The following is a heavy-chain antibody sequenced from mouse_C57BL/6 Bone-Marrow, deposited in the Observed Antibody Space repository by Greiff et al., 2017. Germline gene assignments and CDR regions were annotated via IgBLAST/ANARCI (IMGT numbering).Heavy chain of an antibody. CDR1: GFNIKDDY. D-gene: IGHD2-5*01. J-gene: IGHJ1*03. CDR2: IDPENGDT. V-gene: IGHV14-4*01. CDR3: TPYYSSHHCYFDV. Sequence: EVQLQQSGAELVRPGASVKLSCTASGFNIKDDYMHWVKQRPEQGLEWIGWIDPENGDTEYDSKFQGKATITADTSSNTAYLQLSSLTSEVTAVYYCTPYYSSHHCYFDVWGTGTTVTVSS.